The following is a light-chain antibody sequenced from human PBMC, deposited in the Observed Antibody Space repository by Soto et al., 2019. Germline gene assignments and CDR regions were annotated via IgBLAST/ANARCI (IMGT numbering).Light chain of an antibody. J-gene: IGKJ1*01. Sequence: EIVLTHSPDTLSFSPVERSTLSFMASLTVKNNYLAWYQQKSGQGPRLLIYGASTRATGIPARFSGSGSGTEFTLTISSLQSEDFAVYWCQQYGYSPWTFGQGTKVDIK. V-gene: IGKV3-20*01. CDR1: LTVKNNY. CDR2: GAS. CDR3: QQYGYSPWT.